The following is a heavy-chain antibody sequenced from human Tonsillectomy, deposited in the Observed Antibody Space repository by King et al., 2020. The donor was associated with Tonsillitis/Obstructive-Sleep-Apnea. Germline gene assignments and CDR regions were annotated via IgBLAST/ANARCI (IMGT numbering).Heavy chain of an antibody. J-gene: IGHJ6*03. CDR1: GFTVSSNY. CDR3: AREVTHFDWSIEDYYYYYYMDV. D-gene: IGHD3-9*01. Sequence: QLVQSGGGLVQPGGSLRLSCAASGFTVSSNYMSWVRQAPGKGLEWVSVIYSGGSTYYADSVQGRFTISRDNSKNTLYLQMNSLRAEDTAVYYCAREVTHFDWSIEDYYYYYYMDVWGKGTTVTVSS. CDR2: IYSGGST. V-gene: IGHV3-66*01.